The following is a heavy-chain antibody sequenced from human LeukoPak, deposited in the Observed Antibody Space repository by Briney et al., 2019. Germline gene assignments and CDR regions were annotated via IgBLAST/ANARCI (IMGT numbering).Heavy chain of an antibody. Sequence: ASVKVSCKVSGYTLTELSMHWVRQAPGKGLEWMGGFDPEDGETIYAQKFQGRVTMTEDTSTDTAYMELSSLRSEDTAEYYCATTVATFRTFDYWGQGTLVTVSS. V-gene: IGHV1-24*01. CDR1: GYTLTELS. J-gene: IGHJ4*02. CDR2: FDPEDGET. CDR3: ATTVATFRTFDY. D-gene: IGHD5-12*01.